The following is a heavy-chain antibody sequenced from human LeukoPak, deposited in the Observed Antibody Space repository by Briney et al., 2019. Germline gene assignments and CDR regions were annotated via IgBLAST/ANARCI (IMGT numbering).Heavy chain of an antibody. CDR2: ISGYNGDT. Sequence: GASVKVSCKASGYTFTSYDINWVRQATGQGLEWMGWISGYNGDTIYAQKFQGRVTMTTETSTSTAYMEVWSLRSDDTAVYYCARDPSNTSGRFWYLDVWGRGTLVTVSA. CDR3: ARDPSNTSGRFWYLDV. V-gene: IGHV1-18*01. CDR1: GYTFTSYD. J-gene: IGHJ2*01. D-gene: IGHD6-19*01.